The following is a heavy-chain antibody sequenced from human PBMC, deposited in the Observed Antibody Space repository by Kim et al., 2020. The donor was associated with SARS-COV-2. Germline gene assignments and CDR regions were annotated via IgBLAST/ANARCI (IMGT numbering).Heavy chain of an antibody. V-gene: IGHV1-2*02. Sequence: GATNYARKFQDRITLTRDTSISTGYMELNRLTSDDTAVYYCARDQGGLDVWGQGTTVTVSS. J-gene: IGHJ6*02. CDR3: ARDQGGLDV. CDR2: GAT.